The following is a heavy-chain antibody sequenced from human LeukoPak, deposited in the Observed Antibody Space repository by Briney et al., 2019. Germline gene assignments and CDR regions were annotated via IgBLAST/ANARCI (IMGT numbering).Heavy chain of an antibody. J-gene: IGHJ4*02. CDR1: GYTFTSYY. CDR2: INPSGGST. Sequence: GASVKVSCKASGYTFTSYYMHWVRQAPGQGLEWMGIINPSGGSTSYAQKFQGRVTMTRDTSTSTVYMELTRLRSEDTAVYYCAVLGYCSGGSCYYLDYWGQGTLVTVSS. V-gene: IGHV1-46*01. D-gene: IGHD2-15*01. CDR3: AVLGYCSGGSCYYLDY.